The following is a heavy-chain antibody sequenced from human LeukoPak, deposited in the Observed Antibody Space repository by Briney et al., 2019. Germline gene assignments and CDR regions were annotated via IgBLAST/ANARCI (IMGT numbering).Heavy chain of an antibody. Sequence: GGSLRLSCAVSGFSVTNNYMSWVRQAPGKGLGLVSVVYVGGATYYSDSVKGRFTISIDNAENTLYLQIKSLRAEATAVYYCARGDGSNFFDYWGQRTLVIV. J-gene: IGHJ4*02. D-gene: IGHD5-24*01. CDR1: GFSVTNNY. CDR3: ARGDGSNFFDY. V-gene: IGHV3-53*01. CDR2: VYVGGAT.